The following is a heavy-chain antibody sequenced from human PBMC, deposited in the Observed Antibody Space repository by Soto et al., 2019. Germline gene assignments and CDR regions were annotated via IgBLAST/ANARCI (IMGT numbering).Heavy chain of an antibody. CDR2: IFYSGST. CDR3: ASMIGDPVLSFDS. J-gene: IGHJ5*01. V-gene: IGHV4-59*01. CDR1: GGSISSYY. D-gene: IGHD3-10*02. Sequence: QVQLQESGPGLVKPSETLSLTCTVSGGSISSYYWSWIRQPPGKGLEWIGFIFYSGSTSYNPSLKSRVTISIDTSEYQFSLKLNSVTEADTAVYYCASMIGDPVLSFDSWGQGTLVAVSS.